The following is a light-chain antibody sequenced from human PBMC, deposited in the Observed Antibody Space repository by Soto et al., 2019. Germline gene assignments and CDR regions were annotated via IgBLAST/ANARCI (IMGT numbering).Light chain of an antibody. J-gene: IGKJ1*01. CDR1: QSVSSSY. V-gene: IGKV3-20*01. Sequence: EIVLTQSPGTLSLSPGERATLSCRASQSVSSSYLAWYQQKPGQAPRLLIYGASSRATGIPDRFSGSGSGTDFTLTISRLEPEDLAVYYCQQQGSSQSFGQGTKVEIK. CDR3: QQQGSSQS. CDR2: GAS.